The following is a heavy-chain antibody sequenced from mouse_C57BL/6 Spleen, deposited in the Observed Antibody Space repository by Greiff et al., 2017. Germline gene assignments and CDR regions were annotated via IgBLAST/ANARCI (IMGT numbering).Heavy chain of an antibody. CDR2: IYPRSGNT. CDR3: ARPQTAQATGYFDY. D-gene: IGHD3-2*02. V-gene: IGHV1-81*01. Sequence: VQLVESGAELARPGASVKLSCKASGYTFTSYGISWVKQRTGQGLEWIGEIYPRSGNTYYNEKFKGKATLTADKSSSTAYMELRSLTSEDSAVYFCARPQTAQATGYFDYWGQGTTLTVSS. CDR1: GYTFTSYG. J-gene: IGHJ2*01.